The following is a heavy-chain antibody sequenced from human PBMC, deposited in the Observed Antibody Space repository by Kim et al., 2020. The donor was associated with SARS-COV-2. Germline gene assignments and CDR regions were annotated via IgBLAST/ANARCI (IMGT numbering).Heavy chain of an antibody. CDR2: ISWNSGSI. V-gene: IGHV3-9*01. CDR3: AKDIEAGSRVAGYYYDSSGEPGAFDI. CDR1: GFTFDDYA. Sequence: GGSLRLSCAASGFTFDDYAMHWVRQAPGKGLEWVSGISWNSGSIGYADSVKGRFTISRDNAKNSLYLQMNSLRAEDTAVYYCAKDIEAGSRVAGYYYDSSGEPGAFDIWGQGTMVTVSS. J-gene: IGHJ3*02. D-gene: IGHD3-22*01.